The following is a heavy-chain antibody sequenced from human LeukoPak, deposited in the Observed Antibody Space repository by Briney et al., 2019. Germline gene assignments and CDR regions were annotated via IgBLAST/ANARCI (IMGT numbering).Heavy chain of an antibody. J-gene: IGHJ1*01. Sequence: GVSVRLFCAASGFTYSSYAVVCVRQAPGKGLEWVSAISGSGCSTFYADSVKGRFTISRDNSKNTLYLQMNSLRAEDAAVYYCAKAGTYYYDSSGYLFQHWGQGTLVTVSS. CDR2: ISGSGCST. V-gene: IGHV3-23*01. CDR1: GFTYSSYA. D-gene: IGHD3-22*01. CDR3: AKAGTYYYDSSGYLFQH.